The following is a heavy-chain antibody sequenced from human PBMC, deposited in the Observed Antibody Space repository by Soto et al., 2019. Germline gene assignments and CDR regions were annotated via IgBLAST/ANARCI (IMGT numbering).Heavy chain of an antibody. D-gene: IGHD2-15*01. Sequence: VGSLRLSCAASGFTFSSYEMNWVRQAPGKGLEWVSYISSSGSTIYYADSVKGRFTISRDNAKNSLYLQMNSLRAEDTAVYYCARGVVYGMDVWGQGTMVTVSS. V-gene: IGHV3-48*03. CDR3: ARGVVYGMDV. CDR2: ISSSGSTI. J-gene: IGHJ6*02. CDR1: GFTFSSYE.